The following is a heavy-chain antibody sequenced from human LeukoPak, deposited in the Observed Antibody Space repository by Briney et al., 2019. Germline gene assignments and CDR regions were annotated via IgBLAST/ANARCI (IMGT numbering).Heavy chain of an antibody. CDR3: ARGTADAFDI. Sequence: LRLSCAASGFTFSDDYMNWIRQPPGKGLEWIGSIYYSGSTYYNPSLKSRVTISVDTSKNQFSLKLSSVTAADTAVYYCARGTADAFDIWGQGTMVTVSS. D-gene: IGHD1-1*01. J-gene: IGHJ3*02. CDR1: GFTFSDDY. CDR2: IYYSGST. V-gene: IGHV4-38-2*01.